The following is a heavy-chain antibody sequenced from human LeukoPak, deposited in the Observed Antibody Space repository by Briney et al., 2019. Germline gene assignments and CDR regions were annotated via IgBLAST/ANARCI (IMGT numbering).Heavy chain of an antibody. CDR1: GFTFSSYS. CDR3: ARVYCSGGSCYEGALDY. D-gene: IGHD2-15*01. J-gene: IGHJ4*02. V-gene: IGHV3-21*01. Sequence: PGGSLRLSCAASGFTFSSYSMNRVRQAPGKGLEWVSSTSSSSSYIYYADSVKGRFTISRDNAKNSLYLQMNSLRAEDTAVYYCARVYCSGGSCYEGALDYWGQGTLVTVSS. CDR2: TSSSSSYI.